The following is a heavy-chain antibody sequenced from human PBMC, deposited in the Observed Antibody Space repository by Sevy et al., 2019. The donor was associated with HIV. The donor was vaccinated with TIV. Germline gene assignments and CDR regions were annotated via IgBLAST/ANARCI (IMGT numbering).Heavy chain of an antibody. CDR1: GYTFTSYY. J-gene: IGHJ6*03. V-gene: IGHV1-46*01. Sequence: ASVKVSCKASGYTFTSYYMHWVRQAPGQGLEWMGIINSSGGSTSYAQKFQGRVTMTRDTSTSTVYMELSSLRSEDTAVYYCATVAAAGTLHYYYYYMDVWGKGTTVTVSS. CDR3: ATVAAAGTLHYYYYYMDV. CDR2: INSSGGST. D-gene: IGHD6-13*01.